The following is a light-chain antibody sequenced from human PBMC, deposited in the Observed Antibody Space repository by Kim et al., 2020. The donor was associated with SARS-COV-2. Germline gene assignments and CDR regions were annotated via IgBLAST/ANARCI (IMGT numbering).Light chain of an antibody. CDR1: KLGDKY. J-gene: IGLJ1*01. CDR2: QDS. V-gene: IGLV3-1*01. Sequence: SYELTQPPSVSVSPGQTASITCSGDKLGDKYACWYQQKPGQSPVLVIYQDSKRPSGIPERFSGSNSGNTATLTISGTQAMDEADYYCQAWDSSSFEVFGRGTKVTVL. CDR3: QAWDSSSFEV.